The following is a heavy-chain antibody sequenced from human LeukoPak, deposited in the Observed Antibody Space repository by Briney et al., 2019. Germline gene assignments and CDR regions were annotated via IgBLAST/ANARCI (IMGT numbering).Heavy chain of an antibody. D-gene: IGHD6-13*01. CDR1: GGSISSSSYY. J-gene: IGHJ6*02. CDR3: ARTSSSWYPSPYYYYGMDV. CDR2: IYYSGST. V-gene: IGHV4-39*01. Sequence: SETLSLTCTVSGGSISSSSYYWGWIRQPPGKGLEWIGSIYYSGSTYYNPSLESRVTISVDTSKNQFSLKLSSVTAADTAVYYCARTSSSWYPSPYYYYGMDVWGQGTTVTVSS.